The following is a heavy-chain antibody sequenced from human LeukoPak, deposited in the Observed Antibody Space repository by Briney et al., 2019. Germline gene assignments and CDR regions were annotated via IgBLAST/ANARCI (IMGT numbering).Heavy chain of an antibody. V-gene: IGHV3-74*01. CDR1: GFSFISYW. CDR2: LNSDGTRK. J-gene: IGHJ3*01. CDR3: IRDGLLWYGGST. D-gene: IGHD3-10*01. Sequence: PGGSLRLSCTASGFSFISYWVHWVRRVPGKGLVWVSCLNSDGTRKSYADSVKGRFNISRDNAKNTLYLQMNSLRVEDTAVYYCIRDGLLWYGGSTWGQGTTVTVSS.